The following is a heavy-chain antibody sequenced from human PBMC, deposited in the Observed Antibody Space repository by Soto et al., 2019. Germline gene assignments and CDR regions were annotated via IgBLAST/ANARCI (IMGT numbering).Heavy chain of an antibody. J-gene: IGHJ4*02. V-gene: IGHV3-9*01. CDR1: GFTFDDNA. CDR3: AISQGRGGRTTFIY. CDR2: INWKSDI. D-gene: IGHD3-16*01. Sequence: PGGSLRLSCAVSGFTFDDNAMHWVRQAPEKGLEWVSGINWKSDIGYADSVKGRFTISRDNAENSLYLQMNSLRAEDKALYYRAISQGRGGRTTFIYWGQGTQVTVSS.